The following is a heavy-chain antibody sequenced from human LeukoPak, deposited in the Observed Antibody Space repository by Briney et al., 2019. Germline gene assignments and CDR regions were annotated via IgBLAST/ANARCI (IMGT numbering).Heavy chain of an antibody. CDR3: ARHGTPLRYGSGNYYKGAPFDY. V-gene: IGHV4-59*08. CDR1: NGPINTYQ. Sequence: TAETLSLTCTVSNGPINTYQWSWIRQPPGKGLEWIGNIHYSGSANYNPSLKSRVVISVDTSKNQFSLKLSSVTAADTAVYYCARHGTPLRYGSGNYYKGAPFDYWGQGTLVTVSS. D-gene: IGHD3-10*01. J-gene: IGHJ4*02. CDR2: IHYSGSA.